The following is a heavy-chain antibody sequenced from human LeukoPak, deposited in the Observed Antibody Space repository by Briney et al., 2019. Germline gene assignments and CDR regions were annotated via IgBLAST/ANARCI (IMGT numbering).Heavy chain of an antibody. Sequence: SETLSLTCNVSGDSISNGVSYWGWIRQPPGKGLEWIGEINHSGSTNYNPSLKSRVTISVDTSKNQFSLKLSSVTAADTAVYYCARGNHYGVDYWGQGTLVTVSS. CDR1: GDSISNGVSY. CDR3: ARGNHYGVDY. J-gene: IGHJ4*02. CDR2: INHSGST. D-gene: IGHD4-17*01. V-gene: IGHV4-39*07.